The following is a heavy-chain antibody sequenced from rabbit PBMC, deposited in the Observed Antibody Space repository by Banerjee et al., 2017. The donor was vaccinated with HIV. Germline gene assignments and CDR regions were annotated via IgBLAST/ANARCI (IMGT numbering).Heavy chain of an antibody. Sequence: QSLEESGGDLVKPGASLTLTCTASGFTISSNYWMFWVRQAPGKGLEWIGCINIGSDNTYYASWAKGRFTISKTSSTTVTLQMTSLAAADTATYFCARNGGGVSGAYNLWARGPWSPS. CDR3: ARNGGGVSGAYNL. D-gene: IGHD1-1*01. V-gene: IGHV1S40*01. CDR2: INIGSDNT. CDR1: GFTISSNYW. J-gene: IGHJ4*01.